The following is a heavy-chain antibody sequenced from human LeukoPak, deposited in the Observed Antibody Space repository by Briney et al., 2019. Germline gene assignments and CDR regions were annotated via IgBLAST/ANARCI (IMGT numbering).Heavy chain of an antibody. CDR2: IASSSTV. J-gene: IGHJ4*02. CDR3: ARVDCSGGSCYFDY. D-gene: IGHD2-15*01. V-gene: IGHV3-48*02. CDR1: GFTFSSYT. Sequence: TGGSLRLFCAASGFTFSSYTMNWVRQAPAKGLEWLSYIASSSTVYYADSVKGRLTISRDNAKNSLYLQMNSLRDEDTAVYYCARVDCSGGSCYFDYWGQGTLVTVSS.